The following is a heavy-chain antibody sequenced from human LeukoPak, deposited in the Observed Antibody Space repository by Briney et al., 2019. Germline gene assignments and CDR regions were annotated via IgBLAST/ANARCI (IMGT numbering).Heavy chain of an antibody. Sequence: GGSLRLSCGASGFTFSSYAMSWVRQAPGKGLEWVSLISGSGGSRYFADSLKGRFTISRDNSKNTLYLQMNSLRAEDTAVYYCAKSWSPDRLSPLVWGQGTLVTVSS. CDR1: GFTFSSYA. D-gene: IGHD3-9*01. V-gene: IGHV3-23*01. CDR2: ISGSGGSR. J-gene: IGHJ4*02. CDR3: AKSWSPDRLSPLV.